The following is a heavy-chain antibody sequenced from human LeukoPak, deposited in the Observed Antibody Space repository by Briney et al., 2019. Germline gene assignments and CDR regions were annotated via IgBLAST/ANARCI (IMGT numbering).Heavy chain of an antibody. CDR1: GGSISSYY. CDR2: IYTSGST. V-gene: IGHV4-4*09. D-gene: IGHD4-11*01. J-gene: IGHJ6*03. CDR3: ARLTTLSYYYYYMDV. Sequence: SETLSLTCTVSGGSISSYYWSWIRQPPGKGLEWIGYIYTSGSTNYNPSLKSRVTISVDTSKNQFSLKLSSVTAADTAVYHCARLTTLSYYYYYMDVWGKGTTVIVSS.